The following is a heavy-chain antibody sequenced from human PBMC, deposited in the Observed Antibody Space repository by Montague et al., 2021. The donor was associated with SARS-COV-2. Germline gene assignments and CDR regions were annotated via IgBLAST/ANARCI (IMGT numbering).Heavy chain of an antibody. CDR2: IFHSWIT. CDR3: ARTEYNWNDWFDP. J-gene: IGHJ5*02. D-gene: IGHD1-20*01. CDR1: GGSISSYY. Sequence: SETLSLTCSVSGGSISSYYWSWIRQSPGQGLERNGYIFHSWITDYNPSLKSRVTISVDMSKNQFSLQLNSVTAADSAVYYCARTEYNWNDWFDPWGQGTLVTVSS. V-gene: IGHV4-59*13.